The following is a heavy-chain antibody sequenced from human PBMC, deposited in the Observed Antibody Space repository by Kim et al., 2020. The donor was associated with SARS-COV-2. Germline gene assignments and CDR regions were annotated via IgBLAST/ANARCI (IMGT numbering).Heavy chain of an antibody. CDR3: ASPWDSSGWDYFDY. J-gene: IGHJ4*02. Sequence: AQKFQGRVTITADESTSTAYMELSSLRSEDTAVYYCASPWDSSGWDYFDYWGQGTLVTVSS. V-gene: IGHV1-69*01. D-gene: IGHD6-19*01.